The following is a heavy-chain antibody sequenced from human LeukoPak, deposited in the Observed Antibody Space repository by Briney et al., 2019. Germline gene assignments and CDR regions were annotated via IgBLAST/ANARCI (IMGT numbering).Heavy chain of an antibody. V-gene: IGHV3-66*02. D-gene: IGHD3-9*01. J-gene: IGHJ4*02. CDR1: GFTVSSNY. CDR3: ARDRYDILTGYYFFDY. Sequence: QPGGSLRLSSAASGFTVSSNYMSWVRQAPGKGLEWVSVIYSGGSTYYADSVKGRFTISRDNSKNTLYLQMNSLRAEDTAVYYCARDRYDILTGYYFFDYWGQGTLVTVSS. CDR2: IYSGGST.